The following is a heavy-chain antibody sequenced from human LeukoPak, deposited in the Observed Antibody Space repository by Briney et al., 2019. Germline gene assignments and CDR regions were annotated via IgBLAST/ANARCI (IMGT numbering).Heavy chain of an antibody. J-gene: IGHJ4*02. Sequence: SETLSLTCTVSGGSISSYYWSWIRQPAGKGLEWIGRIYTSGSTNYNPSLKSRVTMSVDTSKNQFSLKLSSVTAADTAVYYCARDRYYYGSGSYPDWGQGTLVTVSS. V-gene: IGHV4-4*07. CDR1: GGSISSYY. CDR3: ARDRYYYGSGSYPD. D-gene: IGHD3-10*01. CDR2: IYTSGST.